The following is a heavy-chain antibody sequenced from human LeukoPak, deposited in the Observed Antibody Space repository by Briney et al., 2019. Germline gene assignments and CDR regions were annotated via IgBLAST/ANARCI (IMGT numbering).Heavy chain of an antibody. D-gene: IGHD1-14*01. CDR1: GFTFSSYW. Sequence: PGGSLRLSCAASGFTFSSYWMSWVRQAPGKGLEWVANIKQDGSEKYYVDSVKGRFTISRDNAKNSLYLQMNSLRAEDTAVHYCARDSWEIPTGSGDYWGQGTLVTVSS. CDR2: IKQDGSEK. V-gene: IGHV3-7*01. CDR3: ARDSWEIPTGSGDY. J-gene: IGHJ4*02.